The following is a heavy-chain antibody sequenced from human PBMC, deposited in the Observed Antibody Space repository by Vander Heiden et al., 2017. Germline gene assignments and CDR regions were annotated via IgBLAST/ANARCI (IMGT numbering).Heavy chain of an antibody. CDR2: INPNSGGT. CDR1: GYSFPGHY. V-gene: IGHV1-2*02. D-gene: IGHD3-22*01. J-gene: IGHJ3*02. CDR3: ARGRDYYDSSGYDAFDI. Sequence: QVQLVQSGAEVTKPGASVKVSCKASGYSFPGHYMPCVPQAPGQGLEWMGWINPNSGGTNYAQKFQGRVTMTRDTSISTAYMELSRLRSDDTAVYYCARGRDYYDSSGYDAFDIWGQGTMVTVSS.